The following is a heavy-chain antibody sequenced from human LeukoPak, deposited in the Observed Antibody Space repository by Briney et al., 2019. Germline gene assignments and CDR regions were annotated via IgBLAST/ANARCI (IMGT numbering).Heavy chain of an antibody. V-gene: IGHV3-74*01. CDR3: VRERNNFWSGHHSIFDS. CDR1: GFIFSDHW. J-gene: IGHJ4*02. Sequence: GGSLRLSCAASGFIFSDHWMHWVRQAPGKGLVWLSRINNDGSSTVYADSVKGRFTFSRDNAENTLFLEMSSLRVEDTAVYYCVRERNNFWSGHHSIFDSWGQGTLVTVSS. CDR2: INNDGSST. D-gene: IGHD3-3*01.